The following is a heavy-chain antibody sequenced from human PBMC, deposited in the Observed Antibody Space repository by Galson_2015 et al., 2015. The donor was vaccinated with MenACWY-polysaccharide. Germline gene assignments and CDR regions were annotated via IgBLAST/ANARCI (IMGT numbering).Heavy chain of an antibody. CDR1: GFTSSSYG. V-gene: IGHV3-30*18. CDR2: ISYDGSNK. CDR3: AKDVAVASNPDY. Sequence: SLRLSCAASGFTSSSYGMHWVRQAPGKGLEWVAVISYDGSNKYYADSVKGRFTISRDNSKNTLYLQMNSLRAEDTAVYYCAKDVAVASNPDYWGQGTLVTVSS. D-gene: IGHD6-19*01. J-gene: IGHJ4*02.